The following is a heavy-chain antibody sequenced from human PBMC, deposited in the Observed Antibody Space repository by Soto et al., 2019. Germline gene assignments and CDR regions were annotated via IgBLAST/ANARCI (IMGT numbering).Heavy chain of an antibody. D-gene: IGHD3-22*01. Sequence: ASLKVSCKASGYTFTSYGISWVRQAPGQGLEWMGWISAYNGNTNYAQKLQGRVTMTTDTSTSTAYMELRSLRSDDTAVYYCARERRRQYYYDSSGYQLAAFDIWGQGTMVTVS. V-gene: IGHV1-18*01. J-gene: IGHJ3*02. CDR3: ARERRRQYYYDSSGYQLAAFDI. CDR2: ISAYNGNT. CDR1: GYTFTSYG.